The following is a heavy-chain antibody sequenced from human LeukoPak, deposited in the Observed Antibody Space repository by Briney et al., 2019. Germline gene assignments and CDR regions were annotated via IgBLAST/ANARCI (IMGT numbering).Heavy chain of an antibody. V-gene: IGHV4-39*01. Sequence: SETLSLTCTVSGGSIGSSSYYWGWIRQPPGKGLEWIGSIYYSGSTYYNPSLKSRVTISVDTSKNQFSLKLSPVTAADTAVYYCARRGGEFGGVISHWGQGTMVTVSS. J-gene: IGHJ3*01. CDR3: ARRGGEFGGVISH. CDR1: GGSIGSSSYY. CDR2: IYYSGST. D-gene: IGHD3-16*02.